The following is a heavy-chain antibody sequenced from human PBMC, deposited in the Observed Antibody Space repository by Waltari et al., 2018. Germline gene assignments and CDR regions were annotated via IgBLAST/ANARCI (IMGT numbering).Heavy chain of an antibody. CDR1: GYSIRSGYY. D-gene: IGHD2-8*01. J-gene: IGHJ4*02. Sequence: QVQLRESGPGLVKPSETLSLTCAVSGYSIRSGYYWGWTRQPPGKGREWIGNIFRSGSTSYNPSLKSRVTISVDTSKNQFSLKLTSVTAADTAVFYCARVDVVLMVFADWGQGTLVTVSS. V-gene: IGHV4-38-2*01. CDR2: IFRSGST. CDR3: ARVDVVLMVFAD.